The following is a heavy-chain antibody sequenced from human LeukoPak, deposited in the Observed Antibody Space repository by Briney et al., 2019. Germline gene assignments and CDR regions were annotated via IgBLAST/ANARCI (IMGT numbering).Heavy chain of an antibody. D-gene: IGHD2/OR15-2a*01. CDR3: ARGLGISKDYSDY. CDR1: GGSITSTIYY. V-gene: IGHV4-61*02. J-gene: IGHJ4*02. CDR2: MYSGGSS. Sequence: SETLSLTCVVSGGSITSTIYYWNWIRQPAGKGLEWIGRMYSGGSSDYNPSLKSRVTMSVDTSKNQLSLNLTSVTAADTAVYYCARGLGISKDYSDYWGQGTLVTVSS.